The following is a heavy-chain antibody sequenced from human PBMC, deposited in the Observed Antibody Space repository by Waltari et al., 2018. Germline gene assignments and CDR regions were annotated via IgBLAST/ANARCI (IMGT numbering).Heavy chain of an antibody. Sequence: EVQLVESGGGLVQPGGSLRLPCAASGFTFGSTSIGWVRQAPGKGVEWFSVIYSGGSTYYADSVKGRFTISRDNSKNTLYLQMNSLRAEDTAVYYCARVRYYDSSGPFDYWGQGTLVTVSS. J-gene: IGHJ4*02. CDR2: IYSGGST. V-gene: IGHV3-66*01. CDR1: GFTFGSTS. CDR3: ARVRYYDSSGPFDY. D-gene: IGHD3-22*01.